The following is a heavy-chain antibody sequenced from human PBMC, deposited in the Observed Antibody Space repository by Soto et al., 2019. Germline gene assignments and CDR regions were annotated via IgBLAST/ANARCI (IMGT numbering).Heavy chain of an antibody. V-gene: IGHV3-53*01. CDR1: GFAVSSKY. CDR2: IYGGGTT. CDR3: VQTTGWPGFDF. J-gene: IGHJ4*02. Sequence: EVQLVESGGGLIQPGGSLRLSCAASGFAVSSKYMTWVRQAPGKGLEWVSVIYGGGTTYYADSVKGRFTISRDTSKNTLYLKMNSLRAEDTAVYYCVQTTGWPGFDFWGQGTRVTVSS. D-gene: IGHD6-19*01.